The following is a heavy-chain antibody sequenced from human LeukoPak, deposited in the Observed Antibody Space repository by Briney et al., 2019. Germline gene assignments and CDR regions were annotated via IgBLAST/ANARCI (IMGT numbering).Heavy chain of an antibody. J-gene: IGHJ4*02. D-gene: IGHD1-26*01. CDR2: IRYDGSNK. CDR1: GFTFSSYG. Sequence: GGSLRLSCAASGFTFSSYGMHWVRQAPGKGLEWVAFIRYDGSNKYYADSVKGRFTISRDNAKNSLYLQMNSLRAEDTAVYYCAKDGRKWELLTYYFDYWGQGTLVTVSS. CDR3: AKDGRKWELLTYYFDY. V-gene: IGHV3-30*02.